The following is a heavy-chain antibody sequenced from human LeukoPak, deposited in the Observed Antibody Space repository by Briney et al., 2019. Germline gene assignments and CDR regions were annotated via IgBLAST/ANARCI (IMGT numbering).Heavy chain of an antibody. CDR2: IYYSGST. Sequence: SQTLSLTYTVSGASISIGFYYWSWIRQHPGKGLEWIGYIYYSGSTYYNPSLKSRVTMSVDTSKNQFSLKLSSVTAADTAVYYCARGPYRNSFDYWGQGTLVTVSS. CDR1: GASISIGFYY. V-gene: IGHV4-31*03. J-gene: IGHJ4*02. D-gene: IGHD4-11*01. CDR3: ARGPYRNSFDY.